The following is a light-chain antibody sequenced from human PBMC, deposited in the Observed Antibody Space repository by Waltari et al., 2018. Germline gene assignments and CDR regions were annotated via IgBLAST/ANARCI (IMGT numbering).Light chain of an antibody. J-gene: IGKJ2*01. Sequence: DIVMTQSPESLAVSLGERATIHCKSSQSVLYSSNNKNQLAWYQQKPGQPPKLLIYWASTRESGVPDRFSGSASGTDFTLTISSLQAEDVAVYYCQQFYSSPPLFTFGQGTKLEIK. CDR1: QSVLYSSNNKNQ. CDR2: WAS. V-gene: IGKV4-1*01. CDR3: QQFYSSPPLFT.